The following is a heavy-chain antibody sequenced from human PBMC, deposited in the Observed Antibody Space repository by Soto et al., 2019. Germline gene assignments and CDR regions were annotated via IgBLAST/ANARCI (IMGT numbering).Heavy chain of an antibody. J-gene: IGHJ5*02. CDR3: LREGMGSYNSFGP. D-gene: IGHD3-10*01. Sequence: GGSLRLSCAASGFTFSSYWMHWVRQAPGKGLVWVSRMNSDGSDTYYADSVKGRFTISRDNARNTVYLQMNSLRDEDTAVYYILREGMGSYNSFGPLRQGPLVIVSS. V-gene: IGHV3-74*01. CDR1: GFTFSSYW. CDR2: MNSDGSDT.